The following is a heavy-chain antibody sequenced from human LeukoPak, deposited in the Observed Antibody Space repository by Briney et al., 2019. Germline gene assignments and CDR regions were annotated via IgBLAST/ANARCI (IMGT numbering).Heavy chain of an antibody. Sequence: ASVKVSCKSSGYTFTSYGISWVRQAPGQGLAWMGWISAYNGNTNYAQKLQGRVTMTTDTSTSTAYMELRSLRSDDTAVYYCARDTMADGSDYWGQGTLVTVSS. CDR1: GYTFTSYG. CDR3: ARDTMADGSDY. CDR2: ISAYNGNT. J-gene: IGHJ4*02. D-gene: IGHD3-10*01. V-gene: IGHV1-18*01.